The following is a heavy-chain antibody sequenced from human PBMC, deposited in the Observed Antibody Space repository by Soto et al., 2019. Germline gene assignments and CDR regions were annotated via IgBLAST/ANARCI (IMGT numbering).Heavy chain of an antibody. J-gene: IGHJ4*02. CDR3: AKGVSQYTPLALFDY. V-gene: IGHV3-23*01. CDR1: GFTFSSYA. Sequence: GGSLRLSCAASGFTFSSYAMSWVRQAPGKGLEWVSTISGSDGRTYSTDSVKGRFTISRDNSRNTAYLQMNSLRVEDTAVYYCAKGVSQYTPLALFDYWGRGALVTVS. CDR2: ISGSDGRT. D-gene: IGHD5-18*01.